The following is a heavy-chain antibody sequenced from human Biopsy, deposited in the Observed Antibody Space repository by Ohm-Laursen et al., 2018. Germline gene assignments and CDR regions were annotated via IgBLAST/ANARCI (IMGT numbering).Heavy chain of an antibody. CDR3: ARGDYFDSNGYFWFDP. Sequence: TLSLTCTVSGGSISSGGSYWSWIRQRPGKGLEWIWYIFNSANTYYNPSLKNLITISGDTSKNQFSLKLNSVTAADTAVYYCARGDYFDSNGYFWFDPWGQGALVTVSS. J-gene: IGHJ5*02. CDR2: IFNSANT. V-gene: IGHV4-31*01. D-gene: IGHD3-22*01. CDR1: GGSISSGGSY.